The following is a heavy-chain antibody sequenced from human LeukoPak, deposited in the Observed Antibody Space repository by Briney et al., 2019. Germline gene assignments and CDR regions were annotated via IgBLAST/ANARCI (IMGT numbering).Heavy chain of an antibody. CDR2: IYYSGST. CDR1: GGSISSGGYY. CDR3: ARVAPFQVLGSGTHRGMDV. J-gene: IGHJ6*02. Sequence: SETLSLTCTVSGGSISSGGYYWGWIRQPPGKGLEWIGSIYYSGSTYASPSLKSRVTTSVDTSKNQFSLKLSSVTAADTAMYYCARVAPFQVLGSGTHRGMDVWGQGTTVTVSS. D-gene: IGHD3-10*01. V-gene: IGHV4-39*07.